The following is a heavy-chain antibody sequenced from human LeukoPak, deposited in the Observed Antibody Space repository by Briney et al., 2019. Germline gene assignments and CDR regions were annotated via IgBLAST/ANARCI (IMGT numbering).Heavy chain of an antibody. D-gene: IGHD1-26*01. Sequence: SETLSLTCTVSGGSISSSSYYWGWIRQPPGKGLEWIGSIYYSGSTYYNPSLKSRLTISVDTSKNQFSLKLSSVTAADTAVYYCARSLGIVGATRWFDPWGQGTLVTVSS. CDR2: IYYSGST. V-gene: IGHV4-39*01. J-gene: IGHJ5*02. CDR1: GGSISSSSYY. CDR3: ARSLGIVGATRWFDP.